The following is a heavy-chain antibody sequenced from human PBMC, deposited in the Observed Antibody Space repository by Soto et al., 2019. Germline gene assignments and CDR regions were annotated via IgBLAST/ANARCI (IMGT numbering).Heavy chain of an antibody. V-gene: IGHV4-4*02. J-gene: IGHJ4*02. CDR1: GDSMTSSDW. Sequence: QLQLQESGPGLVKPSGTLSLTCAVSGDSMTSSDWWSWVRQAPGKGLEWIGEIHYSGDINDDPSLRSSVTKLVDRSKSHISLNLNSVTAANTAGYFSVCDGCYTNEYWGQRTPV. CDR2: IHYSGDI. CDR3: VCDGCYTNEY. D-gene: IGHD4-17*01.